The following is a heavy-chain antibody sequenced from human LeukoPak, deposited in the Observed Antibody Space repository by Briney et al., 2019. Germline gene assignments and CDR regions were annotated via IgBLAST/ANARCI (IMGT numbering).Heavy chain of an antibody. V-gene: IGHV4-4*07. CDR2: IYTSGST. D-gene: IGHD6-13*01. CDR1: GGSISSYY. CDR3: ARESGTGSSWTNPNWFDP. Sequence: SETLSLTCTVSGGSISSYYWSWIQQPAGKGLEWIGRIYTSGSTNYNPSLKSRVTMSVDTSKNQFSLKLSSVTAADTAVYYCARESGTGSSWTNPNWFDPWGQGTLVTVSS. J-gene: IGHJ5*02.